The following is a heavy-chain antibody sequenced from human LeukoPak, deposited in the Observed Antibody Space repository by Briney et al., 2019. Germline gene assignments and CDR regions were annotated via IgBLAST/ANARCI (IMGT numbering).Heavy chain of an antibody. J-gene: IGHJ2*01. CDR2: ISSSSSYI. V-gene: IGHV3-21*01. Sequence: PGGSLRLSCAASGFTFSSYSMNWVRQAPGKGLEWVSSISSSSSYIYYADSVKGRFTISRDNAKNSLYLQMNSLTAEDTAVYYCAKVREVGRYWDFDLWGRGTLVTVSS. D-gene: IGHD1-26*01. CDR1: GFTFSSYS. CDR3: AKVREVGRYWDFDL.